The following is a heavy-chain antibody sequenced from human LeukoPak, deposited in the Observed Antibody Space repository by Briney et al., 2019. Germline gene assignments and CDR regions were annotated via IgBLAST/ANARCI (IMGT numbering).Heavy chain of an antibody. Sequence: PSETLSLTCTVSGGSIISYYWSWIRQPPGKGLEWIGYISYSGTTNYNPSLKSRLTISVDTSKNHFSLKLSSVTAADTAMYYCARKDYGSGSFSRSFDYWGQGTLVTVSS. CDR2: ISYSGTT. J-gene: IGHJ4*02. V-gene: IGHV4-59*12. CDR3: ARKDYGSGSFSRSFDY. CDR1: GGSIISYY. D-gene: IGHD3-10*01.